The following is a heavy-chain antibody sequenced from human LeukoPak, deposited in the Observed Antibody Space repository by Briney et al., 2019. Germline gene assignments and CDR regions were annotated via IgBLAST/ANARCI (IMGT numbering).Heavy chain of an antibody. CDR1: GFTFSSYS. CDR2: ISSSSSTI. J-gene: IGHJ6*03. D-gene: IGHD6-13*01. CDR3: ARYWAAAGLYYMDV. Sequence: PGGSLRLSCAASGFTFSSYSMNWVRQAPGKGLEWVSYISSSSSTIYYADSVKGRFTISRDNAKKSLYLQMNSLRAEDTAVYYCARYWAAAGLYYMDVWGKGTTVTVSS. V-gene: IGHV3-48*01.